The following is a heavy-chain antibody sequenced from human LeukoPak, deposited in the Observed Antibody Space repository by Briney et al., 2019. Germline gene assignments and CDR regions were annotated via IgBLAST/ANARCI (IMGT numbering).Heavy chain of an antibody. CDR1: GGSISSSSYY. D-gene: IGHD1-26*01. CDR2: IYYSGST. Sequence: SETLSLTCTVSGGSISSSSYYWGWIRQPPGKGLEWIGSIYYSGSTYYNPSLKSRVTISVDTSKNQFSLKLSSVTAADTAVYYCARSSQSGSYAYWGQGTLVTVSS. CDR3: ARSSQSGSYAY. V-gene: IGHV4-39*07. J-gene: IGHJ4*02.